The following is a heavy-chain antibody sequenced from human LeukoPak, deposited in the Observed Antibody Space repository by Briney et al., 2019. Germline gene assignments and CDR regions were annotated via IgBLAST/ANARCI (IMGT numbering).Heavy chain of an antibody. CDR3: AKGASVDTAMVR. CDR2: INSDGSGT. CDR1: GFIFGNYR. J-gene: IGHJ4*02. D-gene: IGHD5-18*01. V-gene: IGHV3-74*01. Sequence: GSLRLSCATSGFIFGNYRMHWVRQAPGKGLVWVSRINSDGSGTDYAESVKGRFTISRDNAKNTLYLHMSSLRVEDTAVYYCAKGASVDTAMVRWGQGTLVTVSS.